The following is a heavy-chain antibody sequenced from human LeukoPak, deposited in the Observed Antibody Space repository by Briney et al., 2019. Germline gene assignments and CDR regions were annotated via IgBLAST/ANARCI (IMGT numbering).Heavy chain of an antibody. J-gene: IGHJ6*04. Sequence: GGSLRLSCAASGFTFSSYGMHWVRQAPGKGLEWVAVIWYDGSNKYYADSVKGRFTISRDNSKNTLYLQMNSLRAEDTAVYYCARRGGGVVVPAAILAPRSEYYGMDVWGKGTTVTVSS. CDR2: IWYDGSNK. CDR1: GFTFSSYG. V-gene: IGHV3-33*01. CDR3: ARRGGGVVVPAAILAPRSEYYGMDV. D-gene: IGHD2-2*01.